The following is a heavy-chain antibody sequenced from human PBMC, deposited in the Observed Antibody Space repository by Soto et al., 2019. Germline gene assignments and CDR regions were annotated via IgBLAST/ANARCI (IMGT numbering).Heavy chain of an antibody. Sequence: TSETLSLTCAVSGGSISSSNWWSWVRQPPGKGLEWIGEIYHSGSTNYNPSLKSRVTTSVDKSKNQFSLKLSSVTAADTAVYYCARRGTIFGVVIKANWFDPWGQGTLVTVSS. CDR2: IYHSGST. J-gene: IGHJ5*02. CDR1: GGSISSSNW. D-gene: IGHD3-3*01. V-gene: IGHV4-4*02. CDR3: ARRGTIFGVVIKANWFDP.